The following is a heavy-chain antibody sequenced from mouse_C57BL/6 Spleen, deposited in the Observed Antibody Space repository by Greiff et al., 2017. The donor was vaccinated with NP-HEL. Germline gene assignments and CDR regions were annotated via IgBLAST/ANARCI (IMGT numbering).Heavy chain of an antibody. Sequence: VQLQQSGAELARPGASVKLSCKASGYTFTSYGISWVKQRTGQGLEWIGEIYPRSGNTHYNEKFKGKATLTADKSSSTAYMELRSLTSEDSAVYFCARWEDYYYGRNYWGQGTTLTVSS. D-gene: IGHD1-1*01. CDR1: GYTFTSYG. CDR2: IYPRSGNT. V-gene: IGHV1-81*01. CDR3: ARWEDYYYGRNY. J-gene: IGHJ2*01.